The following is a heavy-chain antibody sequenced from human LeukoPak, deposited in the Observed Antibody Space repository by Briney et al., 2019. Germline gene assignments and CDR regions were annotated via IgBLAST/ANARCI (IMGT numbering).Heavy chain of an antibody. CDR3: APRQEGSGSWYRIN. V-gene: IGHV3-23*01. J-gene: IGHJ4*02. CDR2: ISRGGDVT. Sequence: PGGSLRLSCAASGFTFSTYAMTWVRQAPGKGLEWVSLISRGGDVTYYADSVKGRFTISRDSSKNTLYLQMHSLRAEDTAIYYCAPRQEGSGSWYRINWGQGTLVTVSS. CDR1: GFTFSTYA. D-gene: IGHD6-13*01.